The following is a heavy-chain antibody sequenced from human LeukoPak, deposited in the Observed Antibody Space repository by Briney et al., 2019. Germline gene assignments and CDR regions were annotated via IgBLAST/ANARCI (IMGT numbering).Heavy chain of an antibody. CDR1: GFTFSTYA. CDR3: AKDLWAIFGVGRHAFDI. CDR2: ISGSDGST. J-gene: IGHJ3*02. Sequence: GGSLRLSCAASGFTFSTYAMSWVRQAPGKGLEWVSAISGSDGSTSYADSVKGRLTISRDNSKNTLYLQMNSLRAEDTAVYYCAKDLWAIFGVGRHAFDIWGQGTMVTVSS. V-gene: IGHV3-23*01. D-gene: IGHD3-3*01.